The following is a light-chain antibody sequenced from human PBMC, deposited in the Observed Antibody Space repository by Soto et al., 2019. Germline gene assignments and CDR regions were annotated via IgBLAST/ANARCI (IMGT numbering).Light chain of an antibody. J-gene: IGKJ4*01. CDR2: WAS. CDR1: QSVLYTSNNKNY. V-gene: IGKV4-1*01. Sequence: DIVMIKSPESLAVSLGERATTNCKSSQSVLYTSNNKNYLSWYQLRPGQPPKLLIYWASTRESGVPDRFSGSGSGTDFTLTITSLQAEDVAVYYCQHYYYIPPTFGGGTKVDIK. CDR3: QHYYYIPPT.